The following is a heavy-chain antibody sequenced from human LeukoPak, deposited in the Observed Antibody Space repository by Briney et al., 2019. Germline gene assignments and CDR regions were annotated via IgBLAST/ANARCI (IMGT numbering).Heavy chain of an antibody. CDR3: ARWGRMVVTSSYYYMDV. J-gene: IGHJ6*03. D-gene: IGHD4/OR15-4a*01. CDR1: GYTFTGYY. CDR2: INPNSGGT. V-gene: IGHV1-2*06. Sequence: ASVKVSCKASGYTFTGYYMHWVRQAPGQGLEWMERINPNSGGTNYAQKFQGRVTMTRDTSISTAYMELSRLRSDDTAVYYCARWGRMVVTSSYYYMDVWGKGTTVTVSS.